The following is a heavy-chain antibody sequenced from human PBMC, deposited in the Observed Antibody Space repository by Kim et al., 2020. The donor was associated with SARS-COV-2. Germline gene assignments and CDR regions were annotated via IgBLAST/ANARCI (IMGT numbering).Heavy chain of an antibody. V-gene: IGHV1-58*01. CDR3: AALQDPI. Sequence: GSGNTNYAQKFQERVTITRDMSTSTAYMELSSLRSEDTAVYYCAALQDPIWGQGTMVTVSS. J-gene: IGHJ3*02. CDR2: GSGNT. D-gene: IGHD2-15*01.